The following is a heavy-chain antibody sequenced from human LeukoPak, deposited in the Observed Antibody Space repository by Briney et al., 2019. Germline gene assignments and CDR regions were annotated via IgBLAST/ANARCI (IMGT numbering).Heavy chain of an antibody. J-gene: IGHJ4*02. CDR2: IGGSGGNT. D-gene: IGHD3-22*01. V-gene: IGHV3-23*01. CDR3: VGDRYYYDSSGSATSPY. Sequence: PGGSLRLSCAASGFTFSSYAMIWVRQAPGKGLEWVSGIGGSGGNTYYADSGEGRFTISRDNSKNTLYLQMNSLRAEDTAVYYCVGDRYYYDSSGSATSPYWGQGTLVTVSS. CDR1: GFTFSSYA.